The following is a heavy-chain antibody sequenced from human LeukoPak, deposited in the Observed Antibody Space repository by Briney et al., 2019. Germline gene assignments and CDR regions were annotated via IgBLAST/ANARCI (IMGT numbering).Heavy chain of an antibody. Sequence: SETLSLTCTVSGGSINNYYWSWIRQPPERGLGWIGYIYYSGNTNYNPSLKSRVTISVDTSKNQFSLKLTSVTAADTAVYYCARAVYDSSGPLDYWGQGTLVTVSS. V-gene: IGHV4-59*01. D-gene: IGHD3-22*01. CDR1: GGSINNYY. J-gene: IGHJ4*02. CDR3: ARAVYDSSGPLDY. CDR2: IYYSGNT.